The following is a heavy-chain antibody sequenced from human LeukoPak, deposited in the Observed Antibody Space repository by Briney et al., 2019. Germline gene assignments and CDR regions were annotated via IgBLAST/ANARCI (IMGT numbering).Heavy chain of an antibody. CDR2: VYDGGST. D-gene: IGHD3-16*02. CDR3: ARSVVWGYTSLGEAWYFDL. J-gene: IGHJ2*01. Sequence: GGSLRLSCAASGLTVSSNYMSWVRQAPGKGLEWVSVVYDGGSTYYADSVKGRFTISRDNSKKMLYLQMHSLRVEDTAVYYCARSVVWGYTSLGEAWYFDLWGRGTLVTVSS. CDR1: GLTVSSNY. V-gene: IGHV3-66*01.